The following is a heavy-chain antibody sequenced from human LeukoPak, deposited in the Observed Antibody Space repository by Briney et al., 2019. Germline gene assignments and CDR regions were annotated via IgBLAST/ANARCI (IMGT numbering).Heavy chain of an antibody. CDR2: MNPNSGNT. CDR1: GYTFTSYD. D-gene: IGHD5-18*01. CDR3: ARDLLGRDTAMDDY. V-gene: IGHV1-8*01. J-gene: IGHJ4*02. Sequence: ASVKVSCKASGYTFTSYDINWVRQATGQGLEWMGWMNPNSGNTGYAQKFQGRVTMTRDTSTSTVYMELSSLRSEDTAVYYCARDLLGRDTAMDDYWGQGTLVTVSS.